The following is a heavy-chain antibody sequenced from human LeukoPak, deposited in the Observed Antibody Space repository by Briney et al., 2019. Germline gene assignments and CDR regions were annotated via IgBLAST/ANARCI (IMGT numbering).Heavy chain of an antibody. CDR1: GFTFSSYW. CDR2: IKQDGSEE. V-gene: IGHV3-7*01. J-gene: IGHJ4*02. D-gene: IGHD1-26*01. CDR3: ARDLYSGSYGCFDY. Sequence: GGSLRLSCTASGFTFSSYWMTWVRQAPGKGLEWVANIKQDGSEEYYVDSLKGRFTTSRDNGKNSLYLQLNSLRAEDTAVYYCARDLYSGSYGCFDYWGQGTLVTVSS.